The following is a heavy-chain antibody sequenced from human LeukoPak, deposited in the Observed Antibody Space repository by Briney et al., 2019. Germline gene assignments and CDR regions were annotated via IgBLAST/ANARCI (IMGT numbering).Heavy chain of an antibody. V-gene: IGHV1-69*13. CDR3: ARWAQVTGVLYYYYGMDV. D-gene: IGHD2-21*02. CDR1: GGTFSSYA. CDR2: IIPIFGTA. Sequence: SVKVSCKASGGTFSSYAISWVRQAPGQGLEWIGGIIPIFGTANYAQKFQGRVTITADESTSTAYMELSSLRSEDTAVYYCARWAQVTGVLYYYYGMDVWGQGTTVTVSS. J-gene: IGHJ6*02.